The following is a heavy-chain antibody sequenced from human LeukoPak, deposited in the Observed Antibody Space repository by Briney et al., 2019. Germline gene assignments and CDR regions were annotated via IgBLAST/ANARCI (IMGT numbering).Heavy chain of an antibody. CDR2: LYHSGST. CDR1: GYSISSGYY. D-gene: IGHD5-18*01. J-gene: IGHJ6*03. Sequence: PSETLSLTCSVSGYSISSGYYWGWIRQPPGKGLEWIGSLYHSGSTYYNPSLRSRVTMSVDSSKNQFSLKLGSVTAADTAVYYCARDRRRGYSSGNAYMDVWGKGTTVTISS. CDR3: ARDRRRGYSSGNAYMDV. V-gene: IGHV4-38-2*02.